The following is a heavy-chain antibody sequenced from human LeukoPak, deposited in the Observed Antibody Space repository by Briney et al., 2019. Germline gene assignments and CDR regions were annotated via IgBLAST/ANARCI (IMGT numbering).Heavy chain of an antibody. D-gene: IGHD6-13*01. CDR3: AKGILPTAAAAVDY. CDR2: ISKDGSQR. V-gene: IGHV3-30*19. J-gene: IGHJ4*02. CDR1: GFTFSSYG. Sequence: GGSLRLSCAASGFTFSSYGMHWVRQAPGKGLEWVAVISKDGSQRYYADSVKGRFTISRDNSKNTVYLQMTTLRVEDTAVYYCAKGILPTAAAAVDYWGQGTLVTVSS.